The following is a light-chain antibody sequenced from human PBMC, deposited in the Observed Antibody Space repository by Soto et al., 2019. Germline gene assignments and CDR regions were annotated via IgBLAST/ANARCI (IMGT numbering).Light chain of an antibody. CDR2: AAS. J-gene: IGKJ2*01. CDR3: QQSYTIPYT. V-gene: IGKV1-39*01. Sequence: DIQMTQSPSSLPASVGDRVTLTCRASQSISTYLNWYQQKPGKAPKLLIYAASSLQSGVPSRISGSGSGTDFTLTISSLQPEEFATYYCQQSYTIPYTFGQGTKLEIK. CDR1: QSISTY.